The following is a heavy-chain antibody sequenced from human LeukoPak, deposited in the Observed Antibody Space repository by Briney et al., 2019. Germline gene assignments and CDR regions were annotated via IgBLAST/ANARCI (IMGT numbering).Heavy chain of an antibody. V-gene: IGHV1-2*02. CDR1: GYTFTSYG. J-gene: IGHJ5*02. D-gene: IGHD2-2*02. CDR3: ARVGGGYCSSTSCYRREAWFDP. CDR2: INPNSGGT. Sequence: ASVKVSCKASGYTFTSYGISWVRQAPGQGLEWMGWINPNSGGTNYAQKFQGRVTMTRDTSISTAYMELSRLRSDDTAVYYCARVGGGYCSSTSCYRREAWFDPWGQGTLVTVSS.